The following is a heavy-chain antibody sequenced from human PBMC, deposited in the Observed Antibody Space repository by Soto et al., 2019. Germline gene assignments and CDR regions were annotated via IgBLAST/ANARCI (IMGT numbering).Heavy chain of an antibody. CDR2: ISYDGRNM. CDR3: ARDRGWSRSHYFDS. D-gene: IGHD2-15*01. V-gene: IGHV3-33*01. CDR1: GFTFSNHG. J-gene: IGHJ4*02. Sequence: QVQSVESGGGVVQPGTSLRLSCAVSGFTFSNHGMHWVRQAPGKGLEWVAFISYDGRNMKYVDSLKGRFTISRDNFKDTLFLQMNTLRADDTAVYYCARDRGWSRSHYFDSWGQGTLVTVSS.